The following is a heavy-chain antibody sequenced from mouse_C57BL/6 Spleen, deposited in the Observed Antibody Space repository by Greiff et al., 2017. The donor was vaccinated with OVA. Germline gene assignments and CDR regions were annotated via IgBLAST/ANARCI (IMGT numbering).Heavy chain of an antibody. V-gene: IGHV14-2*01. CDR1: GFNIKDYY. Sequence: VQLQQSGAELVKPGASVKLSCTASGFNIKDYYMHWVKQRTEQGLEWIGRIYPEDGETKYAQKFKGKATITADTSSNTAYLQLSSLTSEDTAVYYCARKGSYYYRDYWGQGTTLTVSS. CDR3: ARKGSYYYRDY. CDR2: IYPEDGET. J-gene: IGHJ2*01. D-gene: IGHD1-1*01.